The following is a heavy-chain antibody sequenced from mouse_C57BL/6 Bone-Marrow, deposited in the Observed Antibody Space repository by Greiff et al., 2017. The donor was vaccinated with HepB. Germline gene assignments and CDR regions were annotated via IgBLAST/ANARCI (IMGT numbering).Heavy chain of an antibody. D-gene: IGHD2-1*01. Sequence: VQLQQSGAELARPGASVKLSCKASGYTFTSYGISWVKQRTGQGLEWIGEIYPRSGNTYYNEKFKGKATLTADKSSSTAYMELRSLTSEDSAVYFCASEGMLTEKYFDVWGTGTTVTVSS. CDR3: ASEGMLTEKYFDV. J-gene: IGHJ1*03. CDR1: GYTFTSYG. CDR2: IYPRSGNT. V-gene: IGHV1-81*01.